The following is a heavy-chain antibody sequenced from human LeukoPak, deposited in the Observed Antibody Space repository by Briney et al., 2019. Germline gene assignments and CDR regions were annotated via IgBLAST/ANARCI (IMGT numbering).Heavy chain of an antibody. D-gene: IGHD6-19*01. V-gene: IGHV6-1*01. CDR3: ARASYSSGWYKDGWFDP. Sequence: SQTLSLTCAISGDSVSSNSAAWNWIRQSPSRGLEWLGRTYYRSKWYNDYAVSVKSRITINPDTSKNQFSLQLNSVTPEDTAVYYCARASYSSGWYKDGWFDPWGQGTLVTVSS. J-gene: IGHJ5*02. CDR1: GDSVSSNSAA. CDR2: TYYRSKWYN.